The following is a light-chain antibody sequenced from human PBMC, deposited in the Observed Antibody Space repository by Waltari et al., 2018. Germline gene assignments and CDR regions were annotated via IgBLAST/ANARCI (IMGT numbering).Light chain of an antibody. V-gene: IGLV2-14*01. CDR3: SSYTSSSTLWV. Sequence: QSALTQPASVSGSPGQSITISCPGTSSAVGGYHYVSLYQQHPGKAPKLMIYEVSNRPSGVSNRFSGSKSGNTASLTISGLQAEDEADYYCSSYTSSSTLWVFGGGTKLTVL. CDR1: SSAVGGYHY. J-gene: IGLJ3*02. CDR2: EVS.